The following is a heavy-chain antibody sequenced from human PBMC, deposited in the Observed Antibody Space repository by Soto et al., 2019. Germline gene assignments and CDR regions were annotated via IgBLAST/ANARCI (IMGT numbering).Heavy chain of an antibody. Sequence: TGGSLRLSCAASGFTFSSYAMSWVRQAPGKGLEWVSAISGSGGSTYYADSVKGRFTISRDNSKNTLYLQMNSLRAEDTAVYYCAKDWGITMIVVGPNAFDIWGQGTMVTVSS. CDR2: ISGSGGST. V-gene: IGHV3-23*01. CDR1: GFTFSSYA. J-gene: IGHJ3*02. CDR3: AKDWGITMIVVGPNAFDI. D-gene: IGHD3-22*01.